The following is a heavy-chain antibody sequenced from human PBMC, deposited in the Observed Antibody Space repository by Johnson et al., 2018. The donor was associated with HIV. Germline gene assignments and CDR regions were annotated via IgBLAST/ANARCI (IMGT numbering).Heavy chain of an antibody. CDR1: GFTVSSNY. V-gene: IGHV3-7*01. J-gene: IGHJ3*02. CDR3: ASRSYGYVRHAFDI. CDR2: IKQDGSAK. D-gene: IGHD5-18*01. Sequence: VQLVESGGGLIQSGGSLRLSCAASGFTVSSNYMSWVRQAPGKGLEWVATIKQDGSAKYYVDSVKGRFTISRDNAKNSLYLQMNSLRAEDTAVYYCASRSYGYVRHAFDIWGQGTMVTVSS.